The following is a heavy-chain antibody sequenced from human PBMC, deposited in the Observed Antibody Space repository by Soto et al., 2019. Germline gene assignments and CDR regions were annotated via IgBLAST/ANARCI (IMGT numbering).Heavy chain of an antibody. CDR1: GGSISNSNW. V-gene: IGHV4-4*02. Sequence: SETLSLTCVVFGGSISNSNWWTWVRQPPGKGLEWIGEIYHSGSTNYNSSLMSRVTISLDKPNNQFSLKLTSVTAADTAVYYCAHRPIVGAAIWGQGTLVTVSS. CDR2: IYHSGST. J-gene: IGHJ4*02. D-gene: IGHD1-26*01. CDR3: AHRPIVGAAI.